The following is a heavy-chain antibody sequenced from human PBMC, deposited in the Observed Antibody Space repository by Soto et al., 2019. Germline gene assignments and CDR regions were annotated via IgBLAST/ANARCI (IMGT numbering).Heavy chain of an antibody. V-gene: IGHV3-74*01. CDR3: VRTSLVVAAATREDY. CDR1: GVTFSSYW. J-gene: IGHJ4*02. Sequence: EVQLVESGGGLVQPGGSLRLSCAASGVTFSSYWMHWGRQAPGKGLVWVSRINSDGSSTSYADSVKGRFTISRDNAKNTLYLQMNSLRAEDTAVYYCVRTSLVVAAATREDYWGQGTLVTVSS. D-gene: IGHD2-15*01. CDR2: INSDGSST.